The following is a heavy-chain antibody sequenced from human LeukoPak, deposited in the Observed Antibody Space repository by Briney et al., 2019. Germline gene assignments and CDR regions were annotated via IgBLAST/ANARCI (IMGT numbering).Heavy chain of an antibody. CDR1: GYTFTSYY. Sequence: ASVKVSCKASGYTFTSYYMHWVRQAPGQGLEWMGIINPSGGSTSYAQKFQGRVTMTRNTSISTAYMELSSLRSEDTAVYYCARGGIVPAASNWFDPWGQGTLVTVSS. D-gene: IGHD2-2*01. V-gene: IGHV1-46*01. CDR2: INPSGGST. J-gene: IGHJ5*02. CDR3: ARGGIVPAASNWFDP.